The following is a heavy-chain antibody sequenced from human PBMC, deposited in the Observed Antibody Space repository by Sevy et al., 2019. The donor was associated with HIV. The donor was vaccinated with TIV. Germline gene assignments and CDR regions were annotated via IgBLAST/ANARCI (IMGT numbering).Heavy chain of an antibody. D-gene: IGHD2-8*01. V-gene: IGHV1-8*01. J-gene: IGHJ4*02. Sequence: ASVKVSCKASGYTFTSYDINWVRQATGQGLEWMGWMNPNGGNTGYAQKFQGRVTMTRNTSISTAYMELSSLRSEDTAVYYCARGGERHCTNGVCYGFDYWGQGTLVTVSS. CDR1: GYTFTSYD. CDR3: ARGGERHCTNGVCYGFDY. CDR2: MNPNGGNT.